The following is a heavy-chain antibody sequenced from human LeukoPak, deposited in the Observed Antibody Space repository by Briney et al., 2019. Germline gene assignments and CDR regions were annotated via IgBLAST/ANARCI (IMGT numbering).Heavy chain of an antibody. Sequence: PSETLSLTCTVSGGSISSGSYYWSWIRQPAGKGLEWIGRIYTTGSTNYNPSLKSRVTISIDRSKNHLSLRLSSLTAAETAVYYCARGLAGTPFRGHVFDIWGQGTMVTVSS. D-gene: IGHD3-10*01. CDR3: ARGLAGTPFRGHVFDI. CDR1: GGSISSGSYY. J-gene: IGHJ3*02. V-gene: IGHV4-61*02. CDR2: IYTTGST.